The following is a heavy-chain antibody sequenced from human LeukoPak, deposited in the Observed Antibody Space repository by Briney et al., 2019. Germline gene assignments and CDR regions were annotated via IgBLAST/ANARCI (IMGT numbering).Heavy chain of an antibody. J-gene: IGHJ5*02. CDR3: ARAWATGVRGSLNWFDP. CDR2: INHSGST. Sequence: SETLPLTCAVYGGSFSGYYWSWIRQPPGKGLEWIGEINHSGSTNYNPSLKSRVTISADTSKNQFSLKLSSVTAADTAVYYCARAWATGVRGSLNWFDPWGQGTLVTVSS. V-gene: IGHV4-34*01. D-gene: IGHD3-10*01. CDR1: GGSFSGYY.